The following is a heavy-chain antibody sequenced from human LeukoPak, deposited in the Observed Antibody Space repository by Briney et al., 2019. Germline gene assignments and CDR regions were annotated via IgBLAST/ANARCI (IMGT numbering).Heavy chain of an antibody. CDR2: ISSSSSTI. D-gene: IGHD4-17*01. J-gene: IGHJ4*02. CDR3: ARAQTYGDSRLLLDF. Sequence: GGSLRLSCAASGFTFSSYSMNWVRQAPGKGLEWVSYISSSSSTIYYADSVKGRFNISRDNAKNSLYLQMNSLRGEDTALYYCARAQTYGDSRLLLDFWGQGTLVTVSS. CDR1: GFTFSSYS. V-gene: IGHV3-48*01.